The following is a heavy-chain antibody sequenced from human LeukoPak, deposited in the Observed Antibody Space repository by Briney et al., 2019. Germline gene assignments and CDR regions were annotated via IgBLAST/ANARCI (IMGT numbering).Heavy chain of an antibody. Sequence: KCGESLKISCRGSGYSFTSYWIGWVRQMPGKGLEWVGSIYPGDSDTRYSRSFQGQVPISADKSQGTAYLPWDSLKALDTAMYYCARGGHYYYGSDSFDYWGQGTLVTVSS. CDR1: GYSFTSYW. J-gene: IGHJ4*02. CDR2: IYPGDSDT. D-gene: IGHD3-10*01. V-gene: IGHV5-51*01. CDR3: ARGGHYYYGSDSFDY.